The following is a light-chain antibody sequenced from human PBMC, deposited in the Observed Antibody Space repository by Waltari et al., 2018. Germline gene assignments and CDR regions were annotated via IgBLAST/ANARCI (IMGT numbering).Light chain of an antibody. CDR1: NSDIGRYNY. Sequence: QSALTQPASMSGSPGLLITISCTGSNSDIGRYNYVSWYQQYPGKAPKVLIYDVNKRPSGASDRFSGSKSGNTASLTISGLQAEDEADYYCSSYTLDIKMIFGGGTKLTVL. CDR3: SSYTLDIKMI. J-gene: IGLJ2*01. CDR2: DVN. V-gene: IGLV2-14*03.